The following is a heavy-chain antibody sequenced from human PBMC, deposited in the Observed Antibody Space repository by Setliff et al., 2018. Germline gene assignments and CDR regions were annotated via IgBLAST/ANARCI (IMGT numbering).Heavy chain of an antibody. CDR3: AREARHKSPEVAGYNWFDP. D-gene: IGHD6-19*01. CDR2: IYTSGST. CDR1: GGSISSGSYY. Sequence: SSETLSLTCAVSGGSISSGSYYWSWIRQPAGKGLEWIGRIYTSGSTNYNPSLKSRVTISVDTSKNQFSLKLSSVTAADTAVYYCAREARHKSPEVAGYNWFDPWGQGTLVTVSS. J-gene: IGHJ5*02. V-gene: IGHV4-61*02.